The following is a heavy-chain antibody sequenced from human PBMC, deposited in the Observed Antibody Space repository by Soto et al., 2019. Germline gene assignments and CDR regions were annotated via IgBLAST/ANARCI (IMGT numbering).Heavy chain of an antibody. D-gene: IGHD4-17*01. J-gene: IGHJ5*01. V-gene: IGHV3-73*01. CDR3: TSGYGDYVRDS. Sequence: EVQLVESGGGLVQPGGSLKLSCAVSGFTFSGSAMHWVRQASGKGLEWVGRIRSKSNSYATAYAASVKGRFTISRDDSKNTAYLQMNSLKTEDTAVYYCTSGYGDYVRDSWGQGTLVTVSS. CDR1: GFTFSGSA. CDR2: IRSKSNSYAT.